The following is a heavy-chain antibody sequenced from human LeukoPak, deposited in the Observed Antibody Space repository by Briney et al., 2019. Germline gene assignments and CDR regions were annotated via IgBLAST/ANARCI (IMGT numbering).Heavy chain of an antibody. J-gene: IGHJ4*02. Sequence: SETLSLTCTVSGGSISSGSYYWGWIRQPPGKGLEWVGHMYYRGNTFYNPSLKSRVTISVDTPKNQFSLKLRSVTAADTAVYYCARLYGNYQNYFDYWGQGTLVTVSS. D-gene: IGHD1-7*01. V-gene: IGHV4-39*07. CDR1: GGSISSGSYY. CDR3: ARLYGNYQNYFDY. CDR2: MYYRGNT.